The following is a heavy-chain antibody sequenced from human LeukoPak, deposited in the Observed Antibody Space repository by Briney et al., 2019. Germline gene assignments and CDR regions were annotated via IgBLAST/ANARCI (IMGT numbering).Heavy chain of an antibody. J-gene: IGHJ4*02. D-gene: IGHD1-26*01. CDR1: GGSISSSSYY. V-gene: IGHV4-39*07. CDR3: ASLLTQWELPSYFDY. Sequence: KPSETLSLTCTVSGGSISSSSYYWGWIRQPPGKGLEWIGSIYYSGSTYYNPSLKSRVTISVDTSKNQFSLKLSSVTAADTAVYYCASLLTQWELPSYFDYWGQGTLVTVSS. CDR2: IYYSGST.